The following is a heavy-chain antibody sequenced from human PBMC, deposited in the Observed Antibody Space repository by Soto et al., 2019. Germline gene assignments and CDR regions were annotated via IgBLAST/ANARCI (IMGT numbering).Heavy chain of an antibody. CDR3: AKGSIEYSASVDN. V-gene: IGHV3-23*01. CDR1: GFSLSSYA. CDR2: ISARGGSS. J-gene: IGHJ4*02. Sequence: DVQLLESGGGLVQPGGSLRLSCAASGFSLSSYAMVWVRQAPGKGLEWVAVISARGGSSYFADSVKGRFTLSRDNSKNVLSLEMNSLRAEDTAIYFCAKGSIEYSASVDNWGQGTLVVFSS. D-gene: IGHD5-12*01.